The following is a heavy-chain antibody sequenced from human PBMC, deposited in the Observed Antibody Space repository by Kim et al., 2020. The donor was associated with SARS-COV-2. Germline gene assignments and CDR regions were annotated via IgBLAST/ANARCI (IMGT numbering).Heavy chain of an antibody. J-gene: IGHJ6*02. Sequence: GGSLRLSCAASGFTFSSYDMHWVRQATGKGLEWVSAIGTAGDTYYPGSVKGRFTISRENAKNSLYLQMNSLRAGDTAVYYCAGAYWGSGSYYNGYYYYGMDVWGQGAPVTVSS. CDR2: IGTAGDT. D-gene: IGHD3-10*01. V-gene: IGHV3-13*01. CDR1: GFTFSSYD. CDR3: AGAYWGSGSYYNGYYYYGMDV.